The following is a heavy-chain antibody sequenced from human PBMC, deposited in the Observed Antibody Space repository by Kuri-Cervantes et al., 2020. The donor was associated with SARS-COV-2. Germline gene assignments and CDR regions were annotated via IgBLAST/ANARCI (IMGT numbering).Heavy chain of an antibody. Sequence: SETLSLTCAVSGGSISSSNWWSWVRQPPGKGLEWIGEIHHSGSTNYNPSLKSRVTISVDKSKNEFSLKLSSVTAADTAVYYCAGVRGHYYDSSGYPDYWGQGTLVTVSS. CDR1: GGSISSSNW. CDR2: IHHSGST. V-gene: IGHV4-4*02. D-gene: IGHD3-22*01. CDR3: AGVRGHYYDSSGYPDY. J-gene: IGHJ4*02.